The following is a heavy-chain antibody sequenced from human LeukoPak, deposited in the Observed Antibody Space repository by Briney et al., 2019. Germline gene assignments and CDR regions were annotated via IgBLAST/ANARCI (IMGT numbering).Heavy chain of an antibody. CDR3: ASSTVVTSYYYYGMDV. CDR2: IYHSGST. J-gene: IGHJ6*02. D-gene: IGHD4-23*01. V-gene: IGHV4-59*01. CDR1: GGSISSYY. Sequence: PSETLSLTCTVSGGSISSYYWSWIRQPPGKGLEWIGSIYHSGSTYYNPSLKSRVTISVDTSKNQFSLKLSSVTAADTAVYYCASSTVVTSYYYYGMDVWGQGTTVTVSS.